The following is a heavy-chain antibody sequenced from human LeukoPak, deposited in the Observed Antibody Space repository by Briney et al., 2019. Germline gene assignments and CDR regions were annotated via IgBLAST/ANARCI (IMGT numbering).Heavy chain of an antibody. V-gene: IGHV1-69*13. CDR3: ARHKAIAVAGTSLALPDY. J-gene: IGHJ4*02. CDR2: IIPIFGTA. D-gene: IGHD6-19*01. Sequence: GASVKVSCKASGGTFSSYAISWVRQAPGQGLEWMGGIIPIFGTANYAQKFQGRVTITADESTSTAYMELSSLRSEDTAVYYCARHKAIAVAGTSLALPDYWGQGTLVTVSS. CDR1: GGTFSSYA.